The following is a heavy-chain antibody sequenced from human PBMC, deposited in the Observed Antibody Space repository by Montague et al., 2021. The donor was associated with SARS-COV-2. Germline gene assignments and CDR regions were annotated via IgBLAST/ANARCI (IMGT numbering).Heavy chain of an antibody. CDR2: IYYSGSA. Sequence: SETLSLTCTVSGGSISSYYWSWIRQPPGKGLEWIGYIYYSGSAYYNPSLKSRVTISVDTSKIQFSLKLSSVTAADTAVYYCARDTGISGAFDIWGQGTMVTVSS. CDR1: GGSISSYY. J-gene: IGHJ3*02. D-gene: IGHD2-15*01. CDR3: ARDTGISGAFDI. V-gene: IGHV4-59*12.